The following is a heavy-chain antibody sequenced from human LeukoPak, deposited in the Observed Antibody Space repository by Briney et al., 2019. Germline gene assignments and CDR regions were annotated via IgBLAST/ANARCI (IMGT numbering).Heavy chain of an antibody. V-gene: IGHV1-8*03. CDR2: MNPNSGNT. Sequence: ASVKVSCKASGYTFTSYDINWVRQATGQGLESMGWMNPNSGNTGYAQKFQGRVTITRNTSINTAYMELSSLRSEDTAVYYCARGYDSSGYYSPYYYYYMDVWGKGTTVTVSS. J-gene: IGHJ6*03. CDR3: ARGYDSSGYYSPYYYYYMDV. D-gene: IGHD3-22*01. CDR1: GYTFTSYD.